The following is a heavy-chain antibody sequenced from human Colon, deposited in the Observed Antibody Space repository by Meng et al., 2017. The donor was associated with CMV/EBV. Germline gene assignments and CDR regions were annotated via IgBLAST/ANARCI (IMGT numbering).Heavy chain of an antibody. CDR1: GFTFSRFG. D-gene: IGHD3-22*01. CDR3: ASFDRNYYDSSGYPVGLGY. V-gene: IGHV3-48*03. CDR2: ISGSGNVI. Sequence: GGSLRLSCTASGFTFSRFGMSWVRQAPGKGLEWVSHISGSGNVIYYAESMKGRFTISRDNAKNSLYLQMSNLRAEDTAVYYCASFDRNYYDSSGYPVGLGYWGQGTLVTVSS. J-gene: IGHJ4*02.